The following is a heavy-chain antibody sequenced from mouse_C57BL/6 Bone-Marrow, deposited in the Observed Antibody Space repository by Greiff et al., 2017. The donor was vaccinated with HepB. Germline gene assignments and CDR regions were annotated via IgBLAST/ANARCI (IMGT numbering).Heavy chain of an antibody. CDR2: IDPETGGT. Sequence: QVQLQQSGAELVRPGASVTLSCKASGYTFTDYEMHWVKQTPVHGLEWIGAIDPETGGTAYNQKFKGKAILTADKSSSTAYMELRSLTSEDSAVYYCTRQLRLQGYWGQGTTLTVSS. CDR3: TRQLRLQGY. D-gene: IGHD3-2*02. CDR1: GYTFTDYE. V-gene: IGHV1-15*01. J-gene: IGHJ2*01.